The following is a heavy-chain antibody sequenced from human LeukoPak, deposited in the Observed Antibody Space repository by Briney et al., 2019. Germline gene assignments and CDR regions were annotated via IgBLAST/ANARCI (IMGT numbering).Heavy chain of an antibody. Sequence: GGSLRLSCIGSGFTFGDYDMSWVRQAPGKGLEWVAFISRRGYGATTEYAASVKGRFTISRDDSIFYLQMTSLKTEDTALYYCTRGGGSGWYGFDYWGQGTLVTVSS. CDR2: ISRRGYGATT. J-gene: IGHJ4*02. D-gene: IGHD6-19*01. CDR3: TRGGGSGWYGFDY. CDR1: GFTFGDYD. V-gene: IGHV3-49*04.